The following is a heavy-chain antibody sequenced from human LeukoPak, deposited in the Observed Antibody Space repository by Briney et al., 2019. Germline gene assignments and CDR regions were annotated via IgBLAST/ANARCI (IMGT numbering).Heavy chain of an antibody. D-gene: IGHD6-19*01. CDR1: GFTVSSKY. CDR3: ARGVAVAGTIYFDY. J-gene: IGHJ4*02. Sequence: PGGSLRLSCAASGFTVSSKYMSWVRQAPGKGLEWVSVIHSGGSTYYADSVKGRFTISRDNSKKTLYIQMNSLRAEDTAVYYCARGVAVAGTIYFDYWGQGTLATVSS. V-gene: IGHV3-53*01. CDR2: IHSGGST.